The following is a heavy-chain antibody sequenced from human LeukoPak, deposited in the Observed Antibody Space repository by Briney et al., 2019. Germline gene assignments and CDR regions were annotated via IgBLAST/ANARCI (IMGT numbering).Heavy chain of an antibody. CDR1: GGSFSNYY. D-gene: IGHD1-1*01. V-gene: IGHV4-34*01. Sequence: PSETLSLTCAVYGGSFSNYYWIWIRQPPGKGLEWIAEINHSGTTNYNPSLKSRVTISVDTSKNQFSLKLNSVTAADTAVYYCARDQLGNNYWGQGTLVTVSS. J-gene: IGHJ4*02. CDR2: INHSGTT. CDR3: ARDQLGNNY.